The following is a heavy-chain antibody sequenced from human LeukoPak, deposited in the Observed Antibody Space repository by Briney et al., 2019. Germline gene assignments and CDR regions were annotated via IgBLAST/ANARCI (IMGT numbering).Heavy chain of an antibody. CDR3: ASPSTTVTTYDAFDI. D-gene: IGHD4-17*01. J-gene: IGHJ3*02. V-gene: IGHV1-46*01. CDR2: INPSGGST. Sequence: ASVKVSCKASGYTFTSYYTHWVRQAPGQGLEWMGIINPSGGSTSYAQKFQGRVTMTRDTSTSTVYMELSSLRSEDTAVYYCASPSTTVTTYDAFDIWGQGTMVTVSS. CDR1: GYTFTSYY.